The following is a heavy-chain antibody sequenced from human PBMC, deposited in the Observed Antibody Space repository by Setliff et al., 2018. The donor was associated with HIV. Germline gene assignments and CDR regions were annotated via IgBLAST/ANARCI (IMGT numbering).Heavy chain of an antibody. D-gene: IGHD1-26*01. CDR3: TNWGSGSLSDY. Sequence: PGGSLRLSCAASGFTFSSYGMHWVRQAPGKGLEWVGRIKSRTDGGTTDYSAPVKGRFTISRDDSKNTLYLVMNGLKTEDTALYYCTNWGSGSLSDYWGQGTLVTVSS. V-gene: IGHV3-15*01. CDR1: GFTFSSYG. J-gene: IGHJ4*02. CDR2: IKSRTDGGTT.